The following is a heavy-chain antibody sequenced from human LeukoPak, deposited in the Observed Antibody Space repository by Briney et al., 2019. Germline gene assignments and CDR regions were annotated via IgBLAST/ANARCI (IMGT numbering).Heavy chain of an antibody. CDR2: ISAYNGNT. D-gene: IGHD3-22*01. CDR1: GYTFTSYG. Sequence: ASVKVSCKASGYTFTSYGISWVRQAPGQGLEWMGWISAYNGNTNYAQKLQGRVTMTTDTSTSTAYMELRSLRSDDTAVYYCARFHYYDSSGYSDYWGQGTLATVSS. V-gene: IGHV1-18*01. CDR3: ARFHYYDSSGYSDY. J-gene: IGHJ4*02.